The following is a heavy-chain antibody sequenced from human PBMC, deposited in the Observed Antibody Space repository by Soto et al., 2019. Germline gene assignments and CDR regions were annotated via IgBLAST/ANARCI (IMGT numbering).Heavy chain of an antibody. CDR1: GGTFSSYA. J-gene: IGHJ6*02. D-gene: IGHD3-3*01. CDR2: IIPIFGTA. V-gene: IGHV1-69*13. Sequence: GASVKVSCKASGGTFSSYAISWVRQAPGQGLEWMGGIIPIFGTANYAQKFQGRVTITADESTSTAYMELSSLRSEDTAVYYCASGAEVITIFGVVIIRGDYYYGMDVWGQGTTVTVSS. CDR3: ASGAEVITIFGVVIIRGDYYYGMDV.